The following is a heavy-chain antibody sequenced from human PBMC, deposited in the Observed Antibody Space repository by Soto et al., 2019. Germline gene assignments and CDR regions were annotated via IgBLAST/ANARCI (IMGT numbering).Heavy chain of an antibody. V-gene: IGHV1-69*10. CDR2: IIPIFNMP. Sequence: ASVKVSCKDSGGTLSSYAITWVRLAPGQGLEWMGGIIPIFNMPDYAQKFQGRVSITADKATSTAYMELSNLRPEDTAIYYCAKARGYGSGRNNHYYGMDVWGQGTTVTVSS. CDR3: AKARGYGSGRNNHYYGMDV. CDR1: GGTLSSYA. J-gene: IGHJ6*02. D-gene: IGHD3-10*01.